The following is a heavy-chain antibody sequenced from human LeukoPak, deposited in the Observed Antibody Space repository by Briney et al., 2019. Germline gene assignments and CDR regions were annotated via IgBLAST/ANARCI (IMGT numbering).Heavy chain of an antibody. CDR3: ARGRGYGGNSGFAF. CDR2: INPSGGST. V-gene: IGHV1-46*01. Sequence: ASVKVSCKASGYTFTNYYVHWVRQAPGQGLEWMGIINPSGGSTNYAQKFQGRVTMTRDTSTSTVFIEVTSLRSEATAVYYCARGRGYGGNSGFAFWGQGTLVTVSS. J-gene: IGHJ4*02. D-gene: IGHD4-23*01. CDR1: GYTFTNYY.